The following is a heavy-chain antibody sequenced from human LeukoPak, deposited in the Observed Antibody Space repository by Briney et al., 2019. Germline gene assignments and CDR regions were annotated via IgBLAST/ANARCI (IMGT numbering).Heavy chain of an antibody. D-gene: IGHD3-9*01. CDR1: GGSVSSNIYY. V-gene: IGHV4-39*01. CDR2: IYYTGST. CDR3: ASHDSTGRYFSDY. Sequence: PSETLSLTCTVSGGSVSSNIYYWNWIRQPPGKGLEWIGNIYYTGSTYYNPSLRSRVTISVDTSKNQFSLKLSSVTAADTAVYYCASHDSTGRYFSDYWGQGTLVTVSS. J-gene: IGHJ4*02.